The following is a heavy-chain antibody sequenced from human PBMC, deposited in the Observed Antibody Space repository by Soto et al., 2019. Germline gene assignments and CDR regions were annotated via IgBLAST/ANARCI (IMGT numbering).Heavy chain of an antibody. D-gene: IGHD3-10*01. CDR2: ITRSGGT. V-gene: IGHV4-34*02. Sequence: QVPLQQWGAGLLKPSQALSLPCGIYGGSFSSYYWSRIRPSPGKGLGWIGEITRSGGTNYNPSLMNRVTISIDTSKNQFSLRLTSLTAADTAVYYCARVLMLRGAIFPEGYSYHMDLWGKGTTVTVSS. J-gene: IGHJ6*03. CDR3: ARVLMLRGAIFPEGYSYHMDL. CDR1: GGSFSSYY.